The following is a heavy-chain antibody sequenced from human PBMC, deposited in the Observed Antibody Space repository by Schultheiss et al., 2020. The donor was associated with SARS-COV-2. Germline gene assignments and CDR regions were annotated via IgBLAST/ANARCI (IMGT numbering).Heavy chain of an antibody. V-gene: IGHV5-51*01. CDR2: IYPGDSDT. CDR1: GYSFTSYW. Sequence: GESLKISCKGSGYSFTSYWIGWVRQMPGKGLEWMGIIYPGDSDTRYSPSFQGQVTISADKSISTAYLQWSSLKASDTAMYYCARSSIAGRWMAYYFDYWGQGTLVTVSS. J-gene: IGHJ4*02. D-gene: IGHD6-6*01. CDR3: ARSSIAGRWMAYYFDY.